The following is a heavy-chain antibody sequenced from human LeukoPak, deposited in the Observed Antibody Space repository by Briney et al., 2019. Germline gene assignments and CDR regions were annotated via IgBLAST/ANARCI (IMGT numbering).Heavy chain of an antibody. D-gene: IGHD2-15*01. CDR3: ARVRCSSSSCFPDY. V-gene: IGHV3-7*01. CDR2: IKQDGSDK. CDR1: GCTFSTYW. Sequence: GGSLRLSCAASGCTFSTYWMSWVRQAPGKGLEWVANIKQDGSDKYYVDSVKGRFTISRDNAKNSLFLQMNSLRAEDTAVYYCARVRCSSSSCFPDYWGQGTLVTVSS. J-gene: IGHJ4*02.